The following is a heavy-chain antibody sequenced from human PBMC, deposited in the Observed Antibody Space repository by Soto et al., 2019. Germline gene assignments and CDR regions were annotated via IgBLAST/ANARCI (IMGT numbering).Heavy chain of an antibody. D-gene: IGHD6-19*01. CDR3: AREICDSHSSGWSLDY. J-gene: IGHJ4*02. Sequence: PGGSLRLSCAASGFTISRYSMNWVRQAAGKGLEWLSNIGTTSSRKYYADSVKGRFTISRDNAKNSFYLQINILRAGDTAVYYCAREICDSHSSGWSLDYWGRGA. CDR1: GFTISRYS. V-gene: IGHV3-48*04. CDR2: IGTTSSRK.